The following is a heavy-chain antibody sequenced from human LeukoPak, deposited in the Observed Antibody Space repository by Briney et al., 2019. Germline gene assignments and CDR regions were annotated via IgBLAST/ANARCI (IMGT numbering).Heavy chain of an antibody. Sequence: SETLSLTCTVSGGSISSYYWSWIRQPPGKGLEWIGCIYYSGSTNYNPSLKSRVTISVDTSKNQFSLKLSSVTAADTAVYYCATYYYDSSGYLSRFDYWGQGTLVTVSS. J-gene: IGHJ4*02. CDR3: ATYYYDSSGYLSRFDY. D-gene: IGHD3-22*01. CDR2: IYYSGST. V-gene: IGHV4-59*01. CDR1: GGSISSYY.